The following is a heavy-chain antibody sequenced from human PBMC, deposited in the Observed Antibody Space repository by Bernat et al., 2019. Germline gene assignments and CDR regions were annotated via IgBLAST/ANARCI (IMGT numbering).Heavy chain of an antibody. CDR2: IDPRDSYT. CDR1: GYSFTSYW. CDR3: ARHLGIVVVAAATNDAFDI. V-gene: IGHV5-10-1*03. D-gene: IGHD2-2*01. J-gene: IGHJ3*02. Sequence: EVQLVQSGAEVKKPGESLRISCKGSGYSFTSYWISWVRQMPGKGLEWMGRIDPRDSYTNYSPSFQGHVATSANKSISTAYLPWSSLKASDTAMYYCARHLGIVVVAAATNDAFDIWGQGTMVTVSS.